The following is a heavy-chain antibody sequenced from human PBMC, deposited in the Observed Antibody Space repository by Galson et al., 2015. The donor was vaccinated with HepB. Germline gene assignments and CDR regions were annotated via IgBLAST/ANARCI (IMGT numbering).Heavy chain of an antibody. Sequence: SVKVSCKASGYTFTSYDINWVRQATGQGLEWMGWMNPNSGNTGYAQKFQGRVTMTRNTSISTAYMELSSLRSEDTAVYYCAWGIAAAGTGFDPWGQGTLVTVSS. CDR2: MNPNSGNT. J-gene: IGHJ5*02. CDR3: AWGIAAAGTGFDP. D-gene: IGHD6-13*01. CDR1: GYTFTSYD. V-gene: IGHV1-8*01.